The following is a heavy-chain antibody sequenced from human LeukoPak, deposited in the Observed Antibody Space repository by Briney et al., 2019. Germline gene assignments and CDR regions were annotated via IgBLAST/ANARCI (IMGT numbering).Heavy chain of an antibody. CDR3: TRDSSWAFGGY. D-gene: IGHD3-16*01. V-gene: IGHV3-72*01. J-gene: IGHJ4*02. CDR1: GFTFSDHS. Sequence: GGSLRLSCAASGFTFSDHSMDWVSQAPGKGLEWVGRSTNTATSYITQYAASVSNRFTIPRDDSKNPLYLQMNSLKTEDTAVYFCTRDSSWAFGGYWGRGTLVTVSS. CDR2: STNTATSYIT.